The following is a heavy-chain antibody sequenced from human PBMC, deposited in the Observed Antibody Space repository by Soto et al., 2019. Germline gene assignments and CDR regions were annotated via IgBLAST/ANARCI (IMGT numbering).Heavy chain of an antibody. V-gene: IGHV3-9*01. CDR1: GLSIDDSA. Sequence: DVDLVESGGGLVQPGRSLRLSCAASGLSIDDSAMHWVRQVPGKGLEWVAGISWNSGRFGYVDSVKGRFTISRDNAKNSVYLPTHTLRPEEKAFYYCVKAFKAYTVSTSFEHWVRGALVTGS. CDR3: VKAFKAYTVSTSFEH. D-gene: IGHD4-17*01. J-gene: IGHJ4*02. CDR2: ISWNSGRF.